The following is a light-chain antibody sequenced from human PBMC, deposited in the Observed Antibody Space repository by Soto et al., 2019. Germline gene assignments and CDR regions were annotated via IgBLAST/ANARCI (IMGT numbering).Light chain of an antibody. J-gene: IGKJ1*01. CDR2: WAS. CDR1: QSVFFNSNNKNY. CDR3: QQYYNIPPT. V-gene: IGKV4-1*01. Sequence: DIVMTQSPDSLAVSLGERATINCKSSQSVFFNSNNKNYLAWYQQKPGQPPKLIIYWASTRESGVPDRFSGSGSGTDFTLTISSLQAEDVAFYYCQQYYNIPPTFGQGTKVEI.